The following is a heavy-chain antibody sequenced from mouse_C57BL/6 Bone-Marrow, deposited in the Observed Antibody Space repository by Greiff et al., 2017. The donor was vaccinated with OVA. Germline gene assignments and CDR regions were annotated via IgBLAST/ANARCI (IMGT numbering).Heavy chain of an antibody. CDR3: ARDEDDYYFDY. CDR1: GYTFTSYW. V-gene: IGHV1-69*01. CDR2: IDPSDSYT. Sequence: QVQLQQSGAELVMPGASVKLSCKASGYTFTSYWMHWVKQRPGQGLEWIGEIDPSDSYTNYNQKFKGKSTLTVDKSSSTAYMQLSSLTSEDSAVYYCARDEDDYYFDYWGQGTTLTVSS. J-gene: IGHJ2*01.